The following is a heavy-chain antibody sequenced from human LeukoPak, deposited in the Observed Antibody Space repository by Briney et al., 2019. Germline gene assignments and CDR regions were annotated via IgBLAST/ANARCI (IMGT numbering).Heavy chain of an antibody. V-gene: IGHV4-38-2*01. CDR1: GYSISSGYY. J-gene: IGHJ4*02. CDR3: ARHGVAGTPYYFDY. D-gene: IGHD6-19*01. Sequence: PSETLSLTCAVSGYSISSGYYWGWIRQPPGKGLEWIGSIYHSGSTHYNPSLKSRVTISVDTSKNQFSLKLSSVTAADTAVYYCARHGVAGTPYYFDYWGRGTLVTVSS. CDR2: IYHSGST.